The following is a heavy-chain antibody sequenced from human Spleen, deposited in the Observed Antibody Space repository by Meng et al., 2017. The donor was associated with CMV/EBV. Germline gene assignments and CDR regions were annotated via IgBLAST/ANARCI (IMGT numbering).Heavy chain of an antibody. CDR3: ARDREMATVWAGDGDY. J-gene: IGHJ4*02. CDR1: GFTFNKFA. V-gene: IGHV3-30*04. CDR2: MSYDGARG. Sequence: GGSLRLSCAASGFTFNKFAMHWVRQAPGKGLEWVAVMSYDGARGYYADSVKGRFTVSRDNSENTVYLQMNRLRVEDTAVYFCARDREMATVWAGDGDYWGQGTLVTVSS. D-gene: IGHD5-24*01.